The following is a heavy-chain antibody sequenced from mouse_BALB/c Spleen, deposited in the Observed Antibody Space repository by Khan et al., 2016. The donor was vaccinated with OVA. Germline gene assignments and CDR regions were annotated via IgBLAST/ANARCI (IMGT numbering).Heavy chain of an antibody. CDR1: GYTFTSYV. CDR3: AKIYRSDVYFDY. J-gene: IGHJ2*01. Sequence: VQLQQSSPELVKPGASVKMSCKASGYTFTSYVMHWVKQKPGQGLEWVGYIYPFNDDTKYNERFKGKAALTSDKSSSTAYMELSSLTSEDSAVYFCAKIYRSDVYFDYWGQGTTLTVSS. CDR2: IYPFNDDT. D-gene: IGHD2-3*01. V-gene: IGHV1S136*01.